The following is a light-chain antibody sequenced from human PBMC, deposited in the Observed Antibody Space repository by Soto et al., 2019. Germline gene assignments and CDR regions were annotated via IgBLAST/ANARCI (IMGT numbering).Light chain of an antibody. Sequence: DIQMTQSPSTLSASVGDRVTITCRASQSINSWLAWYQQKPGKAHNLLIYDAYSLESGVPSRFSGSGSGTEFTLTIRSLQPDDFATYYCQQYNSYLWTFGQGTKVDIK. V-gene: IGKV1-5*01. J-gene: IGKJ1*01. CDR1: QSINSW. CDR3: QQYNSYLWT. CDR2: DAY.